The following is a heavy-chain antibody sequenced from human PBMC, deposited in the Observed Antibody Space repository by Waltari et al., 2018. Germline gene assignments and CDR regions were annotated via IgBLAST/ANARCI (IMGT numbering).Heavy chain of an antibody. CDR1: GFTFNTYW. V-gene: IGHV3-74*03. CDR2: INGDGSGT. J-gene: IGHJ4*02. Sequence: VQLVESGGGVVQPGRSLRLSCAASGFTFNTYWMHWVRQVPGKGLVWVSRINGDGSGTMYADSVKGRFTISRDNAKNTFYLQMNSLRVEDTAVYYCARDGAGDIDLDNWGQGTLVTVSS. D-gene: IGHD6-13*01. CDR3: ARDGAGDIDLDN.